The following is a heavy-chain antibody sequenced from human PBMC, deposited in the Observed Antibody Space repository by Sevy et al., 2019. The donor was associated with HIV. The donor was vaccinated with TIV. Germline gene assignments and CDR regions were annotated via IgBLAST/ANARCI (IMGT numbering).Heavy chain of an antibody. Sequence: GGSLRLSCTASGFTFSSYDMNWVRQAPGKGLEWVSKISSSGSSIYYAYSVKGRFTISRDNAKNSLNLQMNSLRAEDMALYYCVRDGGAYDTGFDPWGQGTLVTVSS. CDR2: ISSSGSSI. V-gene: IGHV3-48*03. J-gene: IGHJ5*02. CDR3: VRDGGAYDTGFDP. CDR1: GFTFSSYD. D-gene: IGHD3-22*01.